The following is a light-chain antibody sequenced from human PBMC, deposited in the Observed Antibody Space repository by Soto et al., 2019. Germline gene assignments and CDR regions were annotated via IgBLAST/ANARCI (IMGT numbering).Light chain of an antibody. CDR3: QQYGSSRIT. Sequence: EIVLTHSPGTLSLSPCERATLSLSASQSVSSSYLAWYQQKPGQAPRLLIYGASSRATGIPDRFSGSGSGTDFTLTISRLEPEDFAVYYCQQYGSSRITFGQGTRLEIK. CDR2: GAS. J-gene: IGKJ5*01. CDR1: QSVSSSY. V-gene: IGKV3-20*01.